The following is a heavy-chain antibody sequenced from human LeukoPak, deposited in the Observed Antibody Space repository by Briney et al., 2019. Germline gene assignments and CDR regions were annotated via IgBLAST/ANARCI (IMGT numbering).Heavy chain of an antibody. J-gene: IGHJ4*02. CDR2: INHSGST. CDR3: ARALGY. CDR1: GGSFSGYY. V-gene: IGHV4-34*01. Sequence: PSETLPLTCAVYGGSFSGYYWSWIRQPPGKGLEWIGEINHSGSTNYNPSLKSRVTISVDTSKNQFSLKLSSVTAADTAVYYCARALGYWGQGTLVTVSS.